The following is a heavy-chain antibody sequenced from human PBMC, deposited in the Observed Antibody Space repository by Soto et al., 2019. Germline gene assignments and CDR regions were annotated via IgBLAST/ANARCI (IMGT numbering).Heavy chain of an antibody. CDR1: GFTFSSYA. CDR3: ASALQMWELLELFDY. CDR2: ISYDGSNK. J-gene: IGHJ4*02. Sequence: QVQLVESGGGVVQPGRSLRLSCAASGFTFSSYAMHWVRQAPGKGLEWVAVISYDGSNKYYADSVKGRFTISRDNSKNTLYLQMNSLRAEDTAVYYCASALQMWELLELFDYWGQGTLVTVSS. V-gene: IGHV3-30-3*01. D-gene: IGHD1-26*01.